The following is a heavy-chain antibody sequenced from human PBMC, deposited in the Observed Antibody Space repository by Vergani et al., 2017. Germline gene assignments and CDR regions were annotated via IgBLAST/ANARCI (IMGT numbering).Heavy chain of an antibody. J-gene: IGHJ6*02. V-gene: IGHV1-69*02. CDR3: ARGGTPHSKITMIPRQFGMDV. CDR1: GGTFSSYT. CDR2: IIPSLGIA. Sequence: QVQLVQSGAEVKKPGSSVKVSCKASGGTFSSYTISWVRQAPGQGLEWMGRIIPSLGIANYAQKFQGRVTITADKSTSTAYMELSSLRSEDTAVYYCARGGTPHSKITMIPRQFGMDVWGQGTTVTVSS. D-gene: IGHD3-22*01.